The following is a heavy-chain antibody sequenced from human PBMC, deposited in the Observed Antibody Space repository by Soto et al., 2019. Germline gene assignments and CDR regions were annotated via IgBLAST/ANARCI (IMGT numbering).Heavy chain of an antibody. Sequence: EVQLVESGGGLVQPGGSLRLSCAASGVTVSSNYMSWVRQAPGKGLEWVSVIYSGGSTYYADSVKGRFTISRDNSKNTMYLQMNSLIAEDTAVYYCARHGYNYGGVYFYYLGRGTLLTVSS. CDR1: GVTVSSNY. CDR3: ARHGYNYGGVYFYY. CDR2: IYSGGST. D-gene: IGHD5-18*01. J-gene: IGHJ4*01. V-gene: IGHV3-66*04.